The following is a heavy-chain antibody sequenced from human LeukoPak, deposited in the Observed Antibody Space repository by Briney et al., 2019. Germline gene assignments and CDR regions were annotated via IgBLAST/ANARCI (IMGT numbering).Heavy chain of an antibody. CDR2: IYSGGST. J-gene: IGHJ3*02. CDR3: ARIRLDYSETRIDSFDI. V-gene: IGHV3-53*04. Sequence: GGSLRLSCAASGFTFSSYWMHWVRQAPGKGLEWVSSIYSGGSTYYADSVKGRYTISRHNPNTLCLQMNSLKTEDTAVYYCARIRLDYSETRIDSFDIWGQGTMVTVSS. CDR1: GFTFSSYW. D-gene: IGHD3-22*01.